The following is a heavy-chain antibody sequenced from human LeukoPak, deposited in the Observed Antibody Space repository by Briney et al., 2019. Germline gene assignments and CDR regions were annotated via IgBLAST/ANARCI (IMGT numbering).Heavy chain of an antibody. V-gene: IGHV5-10-1*01. J-gene: IGHJ5*02. Sequence: GESLQISCKGSGYSFTSYWISWVRQMPGKGLEWMGRIDPSDSYTNYSPSFQGHVTISADKSISTAYLQWSSLKASDTAMYYCARHYYYGSGSYYTERNWFDPWGQGTLVTVSS. CDR1: GYSFTSYW. CDR3: ARHYYYGSGSYYTERNWFDP. CDR2: IDPSDSYT. D-gene: IGHD3-10*01.